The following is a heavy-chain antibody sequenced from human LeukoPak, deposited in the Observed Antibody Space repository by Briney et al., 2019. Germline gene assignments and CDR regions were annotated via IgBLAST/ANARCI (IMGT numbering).Heavy chain of an antibody. V-gene: IGHV3-30*03. D-gene: IGHD5-18*01. CDR1: GFTFSSYG. CDR2: ISYDGSNK. Sequence: GGSLRLSCAASGFTFSSYGMHWVRQAPGKGLEWVAVISYDGSNKYYADSVKGRFTISRDNSKNTLYLQMNSLRAEDTAVYYCTRSTGYSYGAIDYWGQGTLVTVSS. CDR3: TRSTGYSYGAIDY. J-gene: IGHJ4*02.